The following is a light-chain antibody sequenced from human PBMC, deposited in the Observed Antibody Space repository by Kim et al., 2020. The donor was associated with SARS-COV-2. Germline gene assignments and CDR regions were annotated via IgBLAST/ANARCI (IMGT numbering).Light chain of an antibody. CDR3: QSYDSSNWV. Sequence: NFMLTQPHSVSESPGKTVTISCTRSSGSIASNYVQWYQQRPGSAPTTVIYEDNQRPSGVPDRFSGSIDGSSNSASLTISGLKTEDEADYYCQSYDSSNWVFGGGTKVTVL. CDR2: EDN. J-gene: IGLJ3*02. V-gene: IGLV6-57*04. CDR1: SGSIASNY.